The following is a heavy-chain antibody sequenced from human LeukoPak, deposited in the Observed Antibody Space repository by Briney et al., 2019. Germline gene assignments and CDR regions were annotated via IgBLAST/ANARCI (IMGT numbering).Heavy chain of an antibody. J-gene: IGHJ3*02. Sequence: SETLSLTCTVSGGSISSSSYYWGWIRQPPGKGLEWIGSIYYSGSTYYNPSLKSRVTISVDTSKNQFSLKLSSVTAADTAVYYCARRIAARLGAFDTWGQGTMVTVSS. V-gene: IGHV4-39*01. CDR1: GGSISSSSYY. CDR3: ARRIAARLGAFDT. CDR2: IYYSGST. D-gene: IGHD6-6*01.